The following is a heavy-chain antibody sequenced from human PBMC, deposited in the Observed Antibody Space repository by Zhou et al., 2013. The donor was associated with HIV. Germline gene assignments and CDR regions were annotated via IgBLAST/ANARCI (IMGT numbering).Heavy chain of an antibody. V-gene: IGHV4-39*01. CDR1: GGSITSSTYY. CDR3: ARQQASYYYMDV. CDR2: IHYSGST. J-gene: IGHJ6*03. Sequence: QVQLQESGPGRVKPSETLSLTCTASGGSITSSTYYWGWIRQPPGKGLEWIGTIHYSGSTYYNPSLKSRVTISVDTSKNQFSLKLISVTAADTAVYYCARQQASYYYMDVWGQRDHGPPSP.